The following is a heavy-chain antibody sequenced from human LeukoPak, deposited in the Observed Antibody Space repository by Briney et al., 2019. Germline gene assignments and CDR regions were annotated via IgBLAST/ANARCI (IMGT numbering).Heavy chain of an antibody. CDR2: ISSSSSYI. CDR3: ARDYYDILTGYLTGNDY. D-gene: IGHD3-9*01. V-gene: IGHV3-21*01. J-gene: IGHJ4*02. CDR1: GFTFSSYS. Sequence: GGSLRLSCAASGFTFSSYSMNWVRQAPGKGLEWVSSISSSSSYIYYADSVKGRFTIPRDNAKNSLYLQMNSLRAEDTAVYYCARDYYDILTGYLTGNDYWGQGTLVTVSS.